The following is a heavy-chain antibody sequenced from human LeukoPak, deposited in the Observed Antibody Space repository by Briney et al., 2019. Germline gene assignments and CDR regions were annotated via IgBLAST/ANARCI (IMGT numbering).Heavy chain of an antibody. J-gene: IGHJ4*02. V-gene: IGHV3-21*01. CDR3: GRAFPPLRASSAGDL. CDR1: GFTFSDYD. CDR2: ISYLSSHV. Sequence: GGSLRLSCSASGFTFSDYDTNWVRQAPGKGLEWVSSISYLSSHVYYGDSVKGRFSISRDNAKNSLYLQMNSLGAEDTAIYYCGRAFPPLRASSAGDLWGQGILVTVSS. D-gene: IGHD3-16*01.